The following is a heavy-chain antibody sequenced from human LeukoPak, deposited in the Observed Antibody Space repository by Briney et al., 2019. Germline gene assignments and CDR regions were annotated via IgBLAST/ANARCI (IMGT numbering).Heavy chain of an antibody. CDR2: INPSGGST. Sequence: ASVKVSCKASGYTFTSYDINWVRQATGQGLEWMGIINPSGGSTSYAQKFQGRVTMTRDTSTSTVYMELSSLRSEDTAVYYCARGNYYDSSGYEEYFDYWGQGTLVTVSS. CDR1: GYTFTSYD. V-gene: IGHV1-46*01. CDR3: ARGNYYDSSGYEEYFDY. D-gene: IGHD3-22*01. J-gene: IGHJ4*02.